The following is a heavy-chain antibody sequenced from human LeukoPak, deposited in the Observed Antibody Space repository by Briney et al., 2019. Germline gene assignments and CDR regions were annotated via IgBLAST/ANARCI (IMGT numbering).Heavy chain of an antibody. Sequence: GGSLRLSCAASGFTFNTYGMNWVRQAPGKGLEWISYIGTSSNTIYYADSVKGRFTISRDNAKNSLYLQMNSLRAEDTAVYYCADNLSRWGQGTLITVSS. CDR3: ADNLSR. V-gene: IGHV3-48*04. CDR2: IGTSSNTI. J-gene: IGHJ4*02. D-gene: IGHD1-1*01. CDR1: GFTFNTYG.